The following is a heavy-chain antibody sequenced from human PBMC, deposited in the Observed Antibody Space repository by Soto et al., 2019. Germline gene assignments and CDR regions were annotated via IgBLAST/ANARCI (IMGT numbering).Heavy chain of an antibody. J-gene: IGHJ4*02. Sequence: ASVKVSCKASGYTFTSYYMHWVRQAPGQGLERMGIINPSGGSTSYAQKFQGRVTMTRDTSTSTVYMELSSLRSEDTAVYYCARGALGQYRSGYDLGAYFDYWGQGTLVTVSS. CDR3: ARGALGQYRSGYDLGAYFDY. V-gene: IGHV1-46*03. CDR1: GYTFTSYY. D-gene: IGHD5-12*01. CDR2: INPSGGST.